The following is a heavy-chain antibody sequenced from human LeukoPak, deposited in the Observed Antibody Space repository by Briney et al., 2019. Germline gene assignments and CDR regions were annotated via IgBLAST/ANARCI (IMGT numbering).Heavy chain of an antibody. D-gene: IGHD5-12*01. CDR3: ARGIKIRESYSGYPWPLDY. CDR1: GFTFSSYW. V-gene: IGHV3-7*01. Sequence: GGSLRLSCAASGFTFSSYWMSWDRQAPGKVLEWVANIKQDGSEKYYVDSVKGRFTISRDNAKNSLYLQMNSLRAEDTAVYYCARGIKIRESYSGYPWPLDYWGQGTLATVSS. J-gene: IGHJ4*02. CDR2: IKQDGSEK.